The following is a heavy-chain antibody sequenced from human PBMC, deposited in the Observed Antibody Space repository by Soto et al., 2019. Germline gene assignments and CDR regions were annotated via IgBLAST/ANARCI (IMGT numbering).Heavy chain of an antibody. CDR2: IYYSGST. J-gene: IGHJ6*02. D-gene: IGHD3-3*01. V-gene: IGHV4-31*03. Sequence: TSETLSLTCTVSGGSISSGGYYWSWIRQHPGKGLEWIGYIYYSGSTYYNPSLKSRVTISVDTSKNQFSLKLSSVTAADTAVYYCARGGVGGYDFWSGYYTRPMDVWGQGTTVTVSS. CDR3: ARGGVGGYDFWSGYYTRPMDV. CDR1: GGSISSGGYY.